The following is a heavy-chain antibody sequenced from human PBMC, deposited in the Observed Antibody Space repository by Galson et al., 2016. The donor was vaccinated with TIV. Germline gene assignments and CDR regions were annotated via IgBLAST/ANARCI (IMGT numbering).Heavy chain of an antibody. CDR1: GASIRGGNYY. J-gene: IGHJ4*02. CDR2: FYSSGNS. Sequence: TLSLTCTVSGASIRGGNYYWSWIRQSAGKGLEWIGRFYSSGNSDYKPSLRRRVTISGDKSKNQVSLTLPSVTAADTAVYYCARASFGSGTYYHYLDFWGPGILVTVSS. D-gene: IGHD3-10*01. CDR3: ARASFGSGTYYHYLDF. V-gene: IGHV4-61*02.